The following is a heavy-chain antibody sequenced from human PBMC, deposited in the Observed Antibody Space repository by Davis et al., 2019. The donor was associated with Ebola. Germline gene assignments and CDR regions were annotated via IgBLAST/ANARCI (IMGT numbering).Heavy chain of an antibody. CDR3: ARGLAAAGTWYYYYYYMDV. J-gene: IGHJ6*03. Sequence: GESLKISCAASGFTFSSYGMHWVRQAPGKGLEWVAFIRYDGSNKYYADSVKGRFTISRDNSKNTLYLQMNSLRAEDTAVYYCARGLAAAGTWYYYYYYMDVWGKGTTVTVSS. CDR2: IRYDGSNK. CDR1: GFTFSSYG. V-gene: IGHV3-30*02. D-gene: IGHD6-13*01.